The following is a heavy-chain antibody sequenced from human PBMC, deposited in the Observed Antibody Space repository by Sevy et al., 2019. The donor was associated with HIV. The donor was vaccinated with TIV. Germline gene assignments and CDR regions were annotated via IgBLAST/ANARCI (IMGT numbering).Heavy chain of an antibody. CDR1: GFTFSKYW. CDR3: AREGCTRPHDY. D-gene: IGHD2-8*01. Sequence: GGSLRLSCAASGFTFSKYWMGWVRQAPGKGLEWVSTLSFGCGKINYADSVKGRFIISRDDSKNTLYLQMNSLRAEDTAVYFCAREGCTRPHDYWGQGTLVTVSS. CDR2: LSFGCGKI. V-gene: IGHV3-23*01. J-gene: IGHJ4*02.